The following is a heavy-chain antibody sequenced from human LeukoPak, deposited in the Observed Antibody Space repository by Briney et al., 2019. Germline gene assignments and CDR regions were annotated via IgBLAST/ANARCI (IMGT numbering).Heavy chain of an antibody. CDR3: ARGLDYYGSGSQGYYFDY. CDR1: GGSFMGYY. Sequence: PSETLSLTCAVYGGSFMGYYWSGIPQPPGKGLDGIGEINHSGSTNYNPSLKSRVTISVDTSKNQFSLKLSSVTAADTAVYYCARGLDYYGSGSQGYYFDYWGQGTLVTVSS. J-gene: IGHJ4*02. CDR2: INHSGST. D-gene: IGHD3-10*01. V-gene: IGHV4-34*01.